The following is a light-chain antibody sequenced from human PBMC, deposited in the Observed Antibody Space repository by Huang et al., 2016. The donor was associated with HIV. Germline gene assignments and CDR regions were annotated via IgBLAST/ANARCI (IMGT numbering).Light chain of an antibody. J-gene: IGKJ1*01. CDR1: QDISNY. CDR3: LQHHTYPWT. CDR2: AAS. Sequence: DIQMTQSPSAMSASVGDRVTITCRASQDISNYLAWFQQKPGKGPKRLIYAASNLQTGVPSRFSGSGSGAEFTLTISSLQPEDFASYYCLQHHTYPWTFGQGTKVEIK. V-gene: IGKV1-17*03.